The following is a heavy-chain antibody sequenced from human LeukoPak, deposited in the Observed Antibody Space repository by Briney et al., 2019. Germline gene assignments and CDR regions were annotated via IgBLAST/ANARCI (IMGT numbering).Heavy chain of an antibody. Sequence: PGGSLRLSCAASGFTFSSYEMNWVRQAPGKGLEWVSAISGSGGSTYYADSVKGRFTISRDNSKNTLYLQMDSLRAEDTAVYYCAKDYDPMVRGVIPLPFDYWGQGTLVTVSS. CDR1: GFTFSSYE. CDR3: AKDYDPMVRGVIPLPFDY. D-gene: IGHD3-10*01. V-gene: IGHV3-23*01. CDR2: ISGSGGST. J-gene: IGHJ4*02.